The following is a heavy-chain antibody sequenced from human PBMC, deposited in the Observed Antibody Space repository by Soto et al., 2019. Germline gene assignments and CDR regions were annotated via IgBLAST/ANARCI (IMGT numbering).Heavy chain of an antibody. CDR1: GFSLSTSGMC. CDR3: ARVLGVAGPYYYYGMYV. Sequence: SGPTLVNPTQTLTLTCTFSGFSLSTSGMCVSWIRQPPVKALECLALIDWDDDKHYSTSLKTSLTISKDTSKNQVEITLTNMDPVDTATYYCARVLGVAGPYYYYGMYVWGQGTMVTVSS. J-gene: IGHJ6*02. CDR2: IDWDDDK. D-gene: IGHD6-19*01. V-gene: IGHV2-70*01.